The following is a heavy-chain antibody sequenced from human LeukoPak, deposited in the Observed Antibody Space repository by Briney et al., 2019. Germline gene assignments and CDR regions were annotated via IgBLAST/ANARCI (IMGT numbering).Heavy chain of an antibody. J-gene: IGHJ6*02. CDR3: AKGGYGGRRLNYYYGMDV. D-gene: IGHD5-12*01. Sequence: GASVKVSCKASGYTFTGYYMHWVRQAPGQGLEWMGWINPNSGGTNYAQKFQGRVTMTRDTSISTAYMELSRLRSDDTAVYYCAKGGYGGRRLNYYYGMDVWGQGTTVTVSS. V-gene: IGHV1-2*02. CDR2: INPNSGGT. CDR1: GYTFTGYY.